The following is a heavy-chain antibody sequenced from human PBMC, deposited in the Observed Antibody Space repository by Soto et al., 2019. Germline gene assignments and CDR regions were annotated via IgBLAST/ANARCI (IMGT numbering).Heavy chain of an antibody. Sequence: TSETLSLTCTVSGGSISGYYWSWIRQPPGKGLEWIGYIYYSGSTNYNPSLKSRVTISVDTSKNQFSLKLSSVTAADTAVYYCARVGRIVGYSSSWYYFDYWGQGTLVTVSS. J-gene: IGHJ4*02. CDR3: ARVGRIVGYSSSWYYFDY. D-gene: IGHD6-13*01. CDR2: IYYSGST. V-gene: IGHV4-59*01. CDR1: GGSISGYY.